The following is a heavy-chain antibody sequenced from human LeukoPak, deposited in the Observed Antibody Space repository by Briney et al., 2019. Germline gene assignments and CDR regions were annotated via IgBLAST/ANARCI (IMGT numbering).Heavy chain of an antibody. CDR1: GGSFSGYY. J-gene: IGHJ5*02. V-gene: IGHV4-34*01. CDR3: ARPEMASSGYLNWFDP. D-gene: IGHD3-22*01. CDR2: INHSGST. Sequence: SSETLSLTCAVYGGSFSGYYWSWIRQPPGKGLEWIGEINHSGSTNYNPSLKSRVTISVDTSKNQFSLKLSSVTAADTAVYYCARPEMASSGYLNWFDPWGQGTLVTVSS.